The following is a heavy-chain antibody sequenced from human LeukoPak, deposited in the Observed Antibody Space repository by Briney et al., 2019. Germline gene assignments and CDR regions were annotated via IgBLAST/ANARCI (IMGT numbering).Heavy chain of an antibody. J-gene: IGHJ4*02. CDR1: GFTVSSDS. CDR3: AKEKYNYDYGQFDY. D-gene: IGHD5-18*01. V-gene: IGHV3-20*04. Sequence: RPGGSLRLSCTVSGFTVSSDSMSWVRQAPGKGLEWVSGINWNGGSTGYADSVKGRFTISRDNSKNTLFLQMNSLRAEDTAVYYCAKEKYNYDYGQFDYWGQGTLVTVSS. CDR2: INWNGGST.